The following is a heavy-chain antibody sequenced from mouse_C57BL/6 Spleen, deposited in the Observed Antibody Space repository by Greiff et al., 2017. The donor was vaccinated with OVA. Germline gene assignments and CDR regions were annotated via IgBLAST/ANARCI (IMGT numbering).Heavy chain of an antibody. CDR1: GYTFTDYN. D-gene: IGHD2-4*01. Sequence: EVQLQQSGPELVKPGASVKMSCKASGYTFTDYNMHWVKQSHGKSLEWIGYINPNNGGTSYNQKFKGKATLTVNKSSSTAYMKLRSLTSEDSAVYYCARYELRQEKLDYWGQGTTLTVSS. CDR3: ARYELRQEKLDY. V-gene: IGHV1-22*01. CDR2: INPNNGGT. J-gene: IGHJ2*01.